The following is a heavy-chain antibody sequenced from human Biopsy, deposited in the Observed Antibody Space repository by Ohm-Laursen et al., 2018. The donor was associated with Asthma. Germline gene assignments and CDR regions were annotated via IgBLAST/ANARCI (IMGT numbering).Heavy chain of an antibody. D-gene: IGHD7-27*01. CDR2: ISYTGSA. J-gene: IGHJ4*02. V-gene: IGHV4-39*01. Sequence: GTLSLTCPVSGGSMSSSSYYWGWIRQPPGKGLEWMGSISYTGSAYHNPSLKSRVTISVDTSKNHFSLKLSSVTAADTAVYYCARHWDWGSFFDYWGQGTPATVSS. CDR1: GGSMSSSSYY. CDR3: ARHWDWGSFFDY.